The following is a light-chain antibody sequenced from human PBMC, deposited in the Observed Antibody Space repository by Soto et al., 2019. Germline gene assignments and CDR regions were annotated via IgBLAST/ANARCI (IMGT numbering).Light chain of an antibody. CDR1: QSVSSY. V-gene: IGKV3-11*01. J-gene: IGKJ4*01. CDR2: DAS. CDR3: QQRSNWPT. Sequence: EIVLTQSPATLSLSPGERATLSCRASQSVSSYLAWYQQKPGQAPRLLIYDASNRATGIPARFSGSGSGTDFTRTSSSLEPEDFAVYYCQQRSNWPTFGGGTKVEIK.